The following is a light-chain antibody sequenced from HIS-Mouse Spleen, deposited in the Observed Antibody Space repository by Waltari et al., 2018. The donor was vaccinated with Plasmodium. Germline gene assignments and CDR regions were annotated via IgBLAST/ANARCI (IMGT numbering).Light chain of an antibody. CDR1: QRISSD. J-gene: IGKJ1*01. Sequence: DIQITQSPSSLSASVGDRVTITCRASQRISSDLNWYQQKPGKAPKLLIYAASSLQSGVPSRFSGSGSGTDFTLTISSLQPEYFATYYCQQSYSTWTFGQGTKVEIK. V-gene: IGKV1-39*01. CDR3: QQSYSTWT. CDR2: AAS.